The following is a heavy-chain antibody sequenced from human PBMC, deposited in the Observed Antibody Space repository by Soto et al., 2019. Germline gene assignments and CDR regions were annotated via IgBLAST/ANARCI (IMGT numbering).Heavy chain of an antibody. CDR3: AKEFSMNYYYGMDV. D-gene: IGHD3-22*01. CDR2: ISGSGGST. V-gene: IGHV3-23*01. Sequence: GGSLRLSCAASGFTFSSYAMSWVRQAPGKGLEWVSAISGSGGSTYYADSVKGRFTTSRDNSKNTLYLQMNSLRAEDTAVYYCAKEFSMNYYYGMDVWGQGTTVTVSS. CDR1: GFTFSSYA. J-gene: IGHJ6*02.